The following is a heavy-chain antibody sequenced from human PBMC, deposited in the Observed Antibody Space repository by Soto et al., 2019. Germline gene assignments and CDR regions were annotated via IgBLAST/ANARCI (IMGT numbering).Heavy chain of an antibody. V-gene: IGHV3-30-3*01. CDR2: ISKEGDKK. CDR1: GFTFSNYS. Sequence: QVHLVESGGGVVQPGTSLRLSCAASGFTFSNYSMHWVRQAPGKGLEWVAVISKEGDKKYYADSVKGRFTISRDNSKNSLYLQMNSLRPEDTAVHYCAREWSVANPGYWGQGTQVTVSS. J-gene: IGHJ4*02. D-gene: IGHD2-15*01. CDR3: AREWSVANPGY.